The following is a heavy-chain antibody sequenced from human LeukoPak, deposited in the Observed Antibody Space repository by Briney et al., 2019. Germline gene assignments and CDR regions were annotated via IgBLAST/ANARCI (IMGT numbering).Heavy chain of an antibody. D-gene: IGHD2-15*01. Sequence: KPSETLSLTCAVYGGSFSGYYWSWIRQPPGKGLEWIGEINHSGSTNYNPSLKSRVTISVDTSKNQFSLKLSSVTAADTAVYYCARHRCSGGSCSPRNGFDPWGKGTLVTVSS. CDR1: GGSFSGYY. CDR2: INHSGST. J-gene: IGHJ5*02. V-gene: IGHV4-34*01. CDR3: ARHRCSGGSCSPRNGFDP.